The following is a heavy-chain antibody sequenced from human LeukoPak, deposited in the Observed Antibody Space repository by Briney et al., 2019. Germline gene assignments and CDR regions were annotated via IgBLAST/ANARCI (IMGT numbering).Heavy chain of an antibody. CDR3: VRDWRSCGCFDY. V-gene: IGHV3-11*05. CDR2: ISPSSSYT. D-gene: IGHD6-19*01. J-gene: IGHJ4*02. CDR1: GFTFSDYY. Sequence: SGGSLRLSCAASGFTFSDYYMSWIRQAPGKGLEWVSYISPSSSYTNYADSVKGRFTISRDNAKNSLYLQMNSLRAEDTAVYYCVRDWRSCGCFDYWGQGALVTVSS.